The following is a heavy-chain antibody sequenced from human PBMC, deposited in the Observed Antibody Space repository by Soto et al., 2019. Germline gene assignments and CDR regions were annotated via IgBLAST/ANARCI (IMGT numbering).Heavy chain of an antibody. Sequence: PGGSLRLSCAASGFTFSSYSMNWVRQAPGKGLEWVSSISSSSSYIYYADSVKGRFTISRDNAKNSLYLQMNSLRAEDTAVYYCARAQQLYYYYGMDVWGQGTTVTGSS. CDR3: ARAQQLYYYYGMDV. V-gene: IGHV3-21*01. D-gene: IGHD6-13*01. CDR2: ISSSSSYI. CDR1: GFTFSSYS. J-gene: IGHJ6*02.